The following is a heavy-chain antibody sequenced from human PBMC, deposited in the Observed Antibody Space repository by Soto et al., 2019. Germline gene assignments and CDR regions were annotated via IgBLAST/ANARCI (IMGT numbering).Heavy chain of an antibody. CDR2: ISPYDDNT. CDR1: GYTFNSYG. CDR3: ASGGYYDSSGYLNYLYYGMDA. Sequence: QVQLVQSGTEVKKPGASVKVSCKASGYTFNSYGISWVRQAPGQGLEWMGWISPYDDNTNYAQNLQGRLTMTTDTSTRTAYMQLSSLRSDDTAVYYCASGGYYDSSGYLNYLYYGMDAWGQGTTVTVS. D-gene: IGHD3-22*01. J-gene: IGHJ6*02. V-gene: IGHV1-18*01.